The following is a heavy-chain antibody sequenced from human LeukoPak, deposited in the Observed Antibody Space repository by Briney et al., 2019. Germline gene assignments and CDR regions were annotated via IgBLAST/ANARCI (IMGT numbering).Heavy chain of an antibody. J-gene: IGHJ3*02. CDR3: VRLQPNTGEWAFDI. CDR2: ISNSGST. Sequence: PSETLSLTCTVSGASISSYYWSWIRQPPGEGLEWIGYISNSGSTNYNPSLKSRVTISVDTSKNQLSLKLSYVTAADTAVYHCVRLQPNTGEWAFDIWGQGTMVSVSS. D-gene: IGHD1-1*01. V-gene: IGHV4-59*01. CDR1: GASISSYY.